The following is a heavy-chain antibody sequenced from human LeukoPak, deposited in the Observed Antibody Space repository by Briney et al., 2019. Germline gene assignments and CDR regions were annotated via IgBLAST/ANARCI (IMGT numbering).Heavy chain of an antibody. V-gene: IGHV3-30*03. D-gene: IGHD1-1*01. Sequence: PGGSLRLSCAASGFTFSSYGMHWVRQAPGKGLEWVAVISYDGSNKYYADSVKGRFTISRDNSKNTLYLQMNSLRAEDTAVYYCARASWNKSGWFDPWGQGTLVTVSS. CDR1: GFTFSSYG. CDR3: ARASWNKSGWFDP. J-gene: IGHJ5*02. CDR2: ISYDGSNK.